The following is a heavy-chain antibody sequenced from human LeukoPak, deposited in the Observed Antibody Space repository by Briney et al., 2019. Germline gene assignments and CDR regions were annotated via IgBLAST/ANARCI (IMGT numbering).Heavy chain of an antibody. J-gene: IGHJ3*02. CDR3: AKTNRNYDAFDI. V-gene: IGHV3-48*03. CDR2: ISSSGSTI. D-gene: IGHD1-14*01. Sequence: GGSLRLSCAASRFTFSNYEMNWLRQAPGKGLEWVSYISSSGSTIYYADSVKGRLTISRDNAKNSLYLQMNSLRAEDTAVYYCAKTNRNYDAFDIWGQGTLVTVSS. CDR1: RFTFSNYE.